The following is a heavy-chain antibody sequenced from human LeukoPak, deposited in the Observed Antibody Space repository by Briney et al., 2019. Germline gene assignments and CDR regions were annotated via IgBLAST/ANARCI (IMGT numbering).Heavy chain of an antibody. D-gene: IGHD1-1*01. J-gene: IGHJ4*02. Sequence: PGGSLRLSCAASGFTFSSYGMHWVRQAPGKGLEWVAVISYDGSNKYYADSVKGRFTISRDNSKNTLYLQMNSLRAEDTAVYYCARDPASRNEAYFDYWGQGTLVTVSS. V-gene: IGHV3-30*19. CDR3: ARDPASRNEAYFDY. CDR1: GFTFSSYG. CDR2: ISYDGSNK.